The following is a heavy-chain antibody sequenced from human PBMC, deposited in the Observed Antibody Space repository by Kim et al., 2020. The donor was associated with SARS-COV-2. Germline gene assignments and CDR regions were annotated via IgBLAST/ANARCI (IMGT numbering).Heavy chain of an antibody. CDR3: VKDRGITIFGGLLDV. V-gene: IGHV3-64D*09. Sequence: DSVKGRFTISRDNSKNTLYLQMSSLRAEDTAVYYCVKDRGITIFGGLLDVWGQGTTVTVSS. D-gene: IGHD3-3*01. J-gene: IGHJ6*02.